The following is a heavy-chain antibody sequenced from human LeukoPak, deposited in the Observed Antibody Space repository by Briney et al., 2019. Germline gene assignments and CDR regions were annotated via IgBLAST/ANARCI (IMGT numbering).Heavy chain of an antibody. CDR1: GGSFSGYY. V-gene: IGHV4-59*01. D-gene: IGHD4-17*01. CDR2: IYYSGST. CDR3: AREDDYGDYGDAFDI. J-gene: IGHJ3*02. Sequence: SETLSLTCAVYGGSFSGYYWSWIRQPPGKGLEWIGYIYYSGSTNYNPSLKSRVTISVDTSKNQFSLKLSSVTAADTAVYYCAREDDYGDYGDAFDIWGQGTMVTVSS.